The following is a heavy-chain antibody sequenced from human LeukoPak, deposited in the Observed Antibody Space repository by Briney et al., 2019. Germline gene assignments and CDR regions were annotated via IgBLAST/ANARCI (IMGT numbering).Heavy chain of an antibody. Sequence: GESLKISCKGSGYSFTSYWIGWVRQMPGKGLEWMGIIYPGDSDTRYSPSFQGQVTISADKSISTAYLQWSSLKASDTAMYYCARRSRDLWFGEQGPFDPRGQGTLVTVSS. J-gene: IGHJ5*02. CDR3: ARRSRDLWFGEQGPFDP. CDR2: IYPGDSDT. CDR1: GYSFTSYW. D-gene: IGHD3-10*01. V-gene: IGHV5-51*01.